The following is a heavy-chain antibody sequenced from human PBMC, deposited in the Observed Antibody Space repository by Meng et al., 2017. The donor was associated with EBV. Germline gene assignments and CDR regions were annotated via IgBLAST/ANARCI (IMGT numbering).Heavy chain of an antibody. CDR1: GGSFSGYY. J-gene: IGHJ4*02. CDR3: ARGRWLQPGSYFNY. V-gene: IGHV4-34*01. Sequence: QVVLQQWGAGLLKPSETRALTCAVYGGSFSGYYWSWIRQPPGKGLEWIGEINHSGSTNYNPSLKSRVTISVDTSKNQFSLKLSSVTAADTAVYYCARGRWLQPGSYFNYWGQGTLVTVSS. CDR2: INHSGST. D-gene: IGHD5-24*01.